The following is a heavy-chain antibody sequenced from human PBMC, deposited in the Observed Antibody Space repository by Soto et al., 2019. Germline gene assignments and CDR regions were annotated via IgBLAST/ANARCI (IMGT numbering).Heavy chain of an antibody. D-gene: IGHD3-10*01. CDR1: GGTFSTSS. V-gene: IGHV1-69*06. CDR2: ILPIFDTA. Sequence: GASVKVSCKASGGTFSTSSINWLRQAPGQRHEWMGNILPIFDTADYAQKFRDRVTITADKSTNTAYMELRSLFSEDAAVYYCARGHEFGGNSDAFDIWGQGTVVTVSS. CDR3: ARGHEFGGNSDAFDI. J-gene: IGHJ3*02.